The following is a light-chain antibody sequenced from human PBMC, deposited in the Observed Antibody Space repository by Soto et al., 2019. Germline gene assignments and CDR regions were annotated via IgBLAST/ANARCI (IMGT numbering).Light chain of an antibody. CDR3: QQYGSSPPIT. V-gene: IGKV3-20*01. CDR2: GAS. J-gene: IGKJ5*01. Sequence: EIVLTQSPGTLSLSPGERATLSCRASQSVSSSYLAWYQQKPGQAPRLLIYGASSRATGIPDRFSGSASGTDFTLTISRLEPEDFALYYCQQYGSSPPITFGQGTRLEIK. CDR1: QSVSSSY.